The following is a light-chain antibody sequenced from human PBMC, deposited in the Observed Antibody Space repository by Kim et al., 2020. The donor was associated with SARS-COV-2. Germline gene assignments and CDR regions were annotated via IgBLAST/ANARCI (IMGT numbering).Light chain of an antibody. CDR2: SNN. CDR1: SSNIGSNY. J-gene: IGLJ1*01. V-gene: IGLV1-47*02. CDR3: AAWDDSLSGYV. Sequence: ELTQPPSASGTHGQRVTISCSGSSSNIGSNYVYWYQQLPGTAPKLLIYSNNQRPSGVPDRFSGSKSGTSASLAISGLRSEDEADYYCAAWDDSLSGYVFGTGTKVTGL.